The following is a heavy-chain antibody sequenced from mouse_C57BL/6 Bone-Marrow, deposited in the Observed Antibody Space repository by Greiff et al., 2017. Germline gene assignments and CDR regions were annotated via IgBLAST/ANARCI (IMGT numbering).Heavy chain of an antibody. D-gene: IGHD2-5*01. V-gene: IGHV1-55*01. CDR3: AREYSKELGAMDY. CDR2: IYPGSGST. J-gene: IGHJ4*01. Sequence: VQLQQPGAELVKPGASVKMSCKASGYTFTSYWITWVKQRPGQGLEWIGDIYPGSGSTNYNEKFKSKATLTVDTSSSTAYMQLSRLTSEDSAVSFCAREYSKELGAMDYWGQGTSVTVSS. CDR1: GYTFTSYW.